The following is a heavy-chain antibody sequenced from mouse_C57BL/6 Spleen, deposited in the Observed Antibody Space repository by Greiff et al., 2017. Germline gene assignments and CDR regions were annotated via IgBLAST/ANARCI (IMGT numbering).Heavy chain of an antibody. CDR2: INPNNGGT. CDR1: GYTFTDYY. D-gene: IGHD2-5*01. V-gene: IGHV1-26*01. Sequence: VQLQQSGPELVKPGASVKISCKASGYTFTDYYMNWVKQSHGKSLEWIGDINPNNGGTSYNQKFKGKATLTVDKSSSTAYMELRSLTSEDSAVYYCARDYSNYVRDWYFDVWGTGTTVTVSS. CDR3: ARDYSNYVRDWYFDV. J-gene: IGHJ1*03.